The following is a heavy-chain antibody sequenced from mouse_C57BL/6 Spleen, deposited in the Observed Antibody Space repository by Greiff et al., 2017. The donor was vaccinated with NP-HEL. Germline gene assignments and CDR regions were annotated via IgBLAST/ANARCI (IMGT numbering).Heavy chain of an antibody. CDR2: IWSGGST. V-gene: IGHV2-2*01. D-gene: IGHD1-1*01. Sequence: QVQLKESGPGLVQPSQSLSITCTVSGFSLTSYGVHWVRQSPGKGLEWLGVIWSGGSTDYNAALISRLSISKDNSKSQVFFKMNSLQADDTAIYYCARNGDFITTVVAPLYWYFDVWGTGTTVTVSS. CDR1: GFSLTSYG. J-gene: IGHJ1*03. CDR3: ARNGDFITTVVAPLYWYFDV.